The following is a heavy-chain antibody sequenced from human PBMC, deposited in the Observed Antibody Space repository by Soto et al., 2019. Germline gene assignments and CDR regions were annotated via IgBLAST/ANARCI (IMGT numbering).Heavy chain of an antibody. V-gene: IGHV1-18*04. Sequence: ASVKVSCKASGYTFTSYGISWVRQAPGQGLEWMGWISASNGNTNYAQKLTGRVTMTTDTSTSTAYMELRSLRSDDTAVYDCGRGARISVARAFLWFDPWGEGTLVTVSS. D-gene: IGHD3-3*02. CDR1: GYTFTSYG. J-gene: IGHJ5*02. CDR3: GRGARISVARAFLWFDP. CDR2: ISASNGNT.